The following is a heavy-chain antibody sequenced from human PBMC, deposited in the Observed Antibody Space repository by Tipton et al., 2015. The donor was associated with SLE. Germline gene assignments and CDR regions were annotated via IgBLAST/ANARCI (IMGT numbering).Heavy chain of an antibody. Sequence: TLSLTCTVSGGSISSRTYYWSWIRQPAGKGLEWIGRIYTSGSTNYNPSLKSRVTISVDTSKNQFSLKLSSVAAADTAVYYCAREGGELELRLYYYYGMDVWGQGTTVTVSS. J-gene: IGHJ6*02. D-gene: IGHD1-7*01. CDR1: GGSISSRTYY. CDR3: AREGGELELRLYYYYGMDV. CDR2: IYTSGST. V-gene: IGHV4-61*02.